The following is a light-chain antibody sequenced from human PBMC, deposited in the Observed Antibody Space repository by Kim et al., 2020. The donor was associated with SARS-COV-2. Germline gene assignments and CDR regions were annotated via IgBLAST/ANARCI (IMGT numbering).Light chain of an antibody. CDR1: SSNIGAGYD. CDR3: QSFDSSLTGWV. Sequence: QSVLTQPPSVSGAPGQRVTISCTGSSSNIGAGYDVHWYQQLPGTVPKLLIYTNNIRPSGVPGRFSASKSGTSASLAITGLQAEDEADYYCQSFDSSLTGWVFGGGTQLTVL. J-gene: IGLJ3*02. CDR2: TNN. V-gene: IGLV1-40*01.